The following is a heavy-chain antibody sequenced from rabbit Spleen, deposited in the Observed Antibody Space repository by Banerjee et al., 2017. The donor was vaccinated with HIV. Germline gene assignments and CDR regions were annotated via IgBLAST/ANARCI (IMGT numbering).Heavy chain of an antibody. V-gene: IGHV1S40*01. CDR2: IYGGNSGST. CDR1: GFSFSSTYW. J-gene: IGHJ4*01. Sequence: QSLEESGGDLVKPGASLTLTCTASGFSFSSTYWICWVRQAPGKGLEWIACIYGGNSGSTYYASWAKGRFTISKTSTTTVSLQMTSLTVADTATYFCARDLVGVIGWNFYLWGPGTLVTVS. D-gene: IGHD1-1*01. CDR3: ARDLVGVIGWNFYL.